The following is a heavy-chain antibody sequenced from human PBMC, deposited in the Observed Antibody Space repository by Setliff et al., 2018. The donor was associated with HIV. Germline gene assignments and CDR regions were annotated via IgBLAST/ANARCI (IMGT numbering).Heavy chain of an antibody. CDR1: GDSISSGRFY. CDR3: ARTQGLGLD. V-gene: IGHV4-61*09. J-gene: IGHJ4*02. CDR2: IHTSGST. Sequence: SETLSLTCAVSGDSISSGRFYWTWIRQPAGKGLEWIGHIHTSGSTDFNPSLKSRVTISADTSKNQFSLKLSSLTAADTAVYYCARTQGLGLDWGQGTLVTVS.